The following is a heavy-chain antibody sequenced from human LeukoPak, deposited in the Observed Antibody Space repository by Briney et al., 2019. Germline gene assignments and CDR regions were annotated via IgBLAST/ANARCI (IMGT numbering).Heavy chain of an antibody. Sequence: SQTLSLTCAISGDSVSSNSAAWNWIRQSPSRGLEWLGRTYYRSKWYNDYAVPVKSRITINPDTSKNQFSLQLNSVTPEDTAVHYCARDRRLRFLEWLFHYFDYWGQGTLVTVSS. CDR2: TYYRSKWYN. CDR1: GDSVSSNSAA. J-gene: IGHJ4*02. V-gene: IGHV6-1*01. D-gene: IGHD3-3*01. CDR3: ARDRRLRFLEWLFHYFDY.